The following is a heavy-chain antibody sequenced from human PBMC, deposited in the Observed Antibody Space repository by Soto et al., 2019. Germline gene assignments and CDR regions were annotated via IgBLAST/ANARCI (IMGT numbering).Heavy chain of an antibody. CDR3: AREVIGDYIAFDI. CDR1: GFTFSSYS. D-gene: IGHD4-17*01. J-gene: IGHJ3*02. V-gene: IGHV3-48*01. Sequence: EVQLVESGGGLEQPGGSLRLSCAASGFTFSSYSMNWVRQSPGKGLEWVSYISITSSTIYYADSVRGAFTISRDNAKNPLYLQMNSLRAEDTAVYYCAREVIGDYIAFDIWGQGTMVTVSS. CDR2: ISITSSTI.